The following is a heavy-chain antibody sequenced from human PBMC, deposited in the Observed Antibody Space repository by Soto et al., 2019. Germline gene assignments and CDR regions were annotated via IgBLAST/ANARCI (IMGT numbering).Heavy chain of an antibody. J-gene: IGHJ4*02. CDR1: GGSISSGGYY. Sequence: SETLSLTCTVSGGSISSGGYYWSWIRQHPGKGLEWIGYIYYSGSTYYNPSLKSRVTISVDTSKNQFSLKLSSVTAADTAVYYCAREALGYCSGGSCYYFDYWGQGTLVTVSS. CDR3: AREALGYCSGGSCYYFDY. V-gene: IGHV4-31*03. D-gene: IGHD2-15*01. CDR2: IYYSGST.